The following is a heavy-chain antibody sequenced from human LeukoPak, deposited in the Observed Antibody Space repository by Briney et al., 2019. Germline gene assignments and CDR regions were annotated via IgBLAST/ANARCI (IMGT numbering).Heavy chain of an antibody. V-gene: IGHV3-30*02. CDR2: IPYVGSNK. D-gene: IGHD3-22*01. J-gene: IGHJ4*02. CDR1: GFTLHIYD. CDR3: AKDAHHYYDSSGYSFDY. Sequence: GRALRLSRASSGFTLHIYDKHRVRHAPGKGLVCVAFIPYVGSNKYYADSVKGRFTISRDNSKNTLYLQMNSLRAEDTAVYYCAKDAHHYYDSSGYSFDYWGQGTLVTVSS.